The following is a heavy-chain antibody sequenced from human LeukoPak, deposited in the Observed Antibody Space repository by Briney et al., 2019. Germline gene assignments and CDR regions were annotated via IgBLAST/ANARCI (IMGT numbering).Heavy chain of an antibody. D-gene: IGHD2-15*01. CDR1: GYTFTSYD. Sequence: ASVKVSCKASGYTFTSYDINWVRQATGQGLEWMGWMNPNSGNTGYAQKFQGRVTITRNTSISTAYMELSSPRSEDTAVYYCARMCSGGSCYSEMYYWGQGTLVTVSS. J-gene: IGHJ4*02. V-gene: IGHV1-8*03. CDR3: ARMCSGGSCYSEMYY. CDR2: MNPNSGNT.